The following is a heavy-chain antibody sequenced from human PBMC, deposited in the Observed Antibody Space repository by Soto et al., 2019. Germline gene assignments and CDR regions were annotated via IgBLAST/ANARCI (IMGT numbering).Heavy chain of an antibody. D-gene: IGHD6-19*01. J-gene: IGHJ3*02. Sequence: EVQLVESGGGLVQPGGSLRLSCAASGFTFSSYSMNWVRQAPGKGLEWVSYISSSSSTIYYADSVKGRFTISRDNAKNSLYLKMNTMRADDTAVYYCARDLVDIAVAGRTFEIWGQGTMVNVSS. CDR3: ARDLVDIAVAGRTFEI. V-gene: IGHV3-48*01. CDR1: GFTFSSYS. CDR2: ISSSSSTI.